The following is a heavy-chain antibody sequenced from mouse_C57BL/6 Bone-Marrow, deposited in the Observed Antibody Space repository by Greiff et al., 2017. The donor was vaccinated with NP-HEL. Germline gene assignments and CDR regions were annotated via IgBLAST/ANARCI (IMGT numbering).Heavy chain of an antibody. CDR3: ARTIFDGYLDY. Sequence: QVQLQQPGAELVRPGSSVKLSCKASGYTFTSYWMDWVKQRPGQGLEWIGNIYPSDSETHYNQKFKDKATLTVYKSSSTAYMQLSSLTSEDSAVYYCARTIFDGYLDYWGQGTTLTVSS. D-gene: IGHD2-3*01. CDR1: GYTFTSYW. J-gene: IGHJ2*01. CDR2: IYPSDSET. V-gene: IGHV1-61*01.